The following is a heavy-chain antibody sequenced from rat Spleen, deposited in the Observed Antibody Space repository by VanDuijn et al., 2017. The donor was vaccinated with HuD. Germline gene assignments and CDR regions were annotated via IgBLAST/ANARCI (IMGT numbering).Heavy chain of an antibody. V-gene: IGHV5-35*01. J-gene: IGHJ3*01. Sequence: EVQLVESGGGLVQPGSALKLSCAVSGFTFSSSWLNWIRQAPGTGLEWVATMNPDGSSTYYPDTVKGRFVISKDNAKNTGYLQMKNLRSEDTAMYYCARTGFAYWGQGTLVTVSS. CDR2: MNPDGSST. CDR1: GFTFSSSW. CDR3: ARTGFAY.